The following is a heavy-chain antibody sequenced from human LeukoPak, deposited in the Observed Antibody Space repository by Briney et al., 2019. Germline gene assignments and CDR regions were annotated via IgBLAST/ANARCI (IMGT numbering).Heavy chain of an antibody. D-gene: IGHD3-3*01. CDR3: ARGTNRITIFGVVTPNYYYYYMDV. V-gene: IGHV1-69*01. CDR2: IIPIFGTA. Sequence: SVKVSCKASGGTFSSYAISWVRQAPGQGLEWTGGIIPIFGTANYAQKFQGRVTITADESTSTAYMELSSLRSEDTAVYYCARGTNRITIFGVVTPNYYYYYMDVWGKGTTVTVSS. CDR1: GGTFSSYA. J-gene: IGHJ6*03.